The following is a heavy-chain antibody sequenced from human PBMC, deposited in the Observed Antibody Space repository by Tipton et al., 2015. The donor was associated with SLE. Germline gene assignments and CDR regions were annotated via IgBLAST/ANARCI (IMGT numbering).Heavy chain of an antibody. J-gene: IGHJ4*02. CDR1: GYTLTSFA. D-gene: IGHD3-3*01. Sequence: VQLVQSGSELSKPGASVKLSCKASGYTLTSFALNWVRQAPGQGLEWMGWINTNTGNPTYAQGFTGRFVFSLDTSVSTTYLQISGLKAEDTAVYYCARGDFWETFQIHYWGQGTLVTVSS. CDR3: ARGDFWETFQIHY. CDR2: INTNTGNP. V-gene: IGHV7-4-1*02.